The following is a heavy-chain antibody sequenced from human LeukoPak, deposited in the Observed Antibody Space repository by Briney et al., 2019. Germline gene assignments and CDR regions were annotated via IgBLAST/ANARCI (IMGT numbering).Heavy chain of an antibody. CDR1: GFTFNDYA. J-gene: IGHJ1*01. Sequence: PGGSLRLSCAASGFTFNDYAMSWVRQAPGKGLEWVSAISGSGGGTYYADSVKGRSTISRDNSKSTLYLQMSSLRAEDTALYYCAKDNYYYDSSGYPAEHWGQGTLVTVSS. CDR3: AKDNYYYDSSGYPAEH. D-gene: IGHD3-22*01. CDR2: ISGSGGGT. V-gene: IGHV3-23*01.